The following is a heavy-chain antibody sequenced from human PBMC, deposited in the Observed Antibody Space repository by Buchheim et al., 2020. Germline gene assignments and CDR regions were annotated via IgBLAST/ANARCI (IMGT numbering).Heavy chain of an antibody. CDR3: AKDMVRFLEWLPTDPYYYGMDV. CDR2: ISGSGGST. Sequence: VQLVESGGGVVQPGESLRLSCAASGFAFNTHAMHWVRQAPGKGLEWVSAISGSGGSTYYADSVKGRFTISRDNSKNTLYLQMNSLRAEDTAVYYCAKDMVRFLEWLPTDPYYYGMDVWGQGTT. CDR1: GFAFNTHA. J-gene: IGHJ6*02. V-gene: IGHV3-23*04. D-gene: IGHD3-3*01.